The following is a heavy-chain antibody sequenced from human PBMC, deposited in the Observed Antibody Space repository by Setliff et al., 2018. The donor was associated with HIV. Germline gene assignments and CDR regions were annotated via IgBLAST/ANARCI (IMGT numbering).Heavy chain of an antibody. D-gene: IGHD3-10*01. CDR1: GFTVSSNY. CDR2: IYSGGST. CDR3: AKVRLSGSWGAYYYMDV. J-gene: IGHJ6*03. V-gene: IGHV3-66*01. Sequence: GGSLRLSCAASGFTVSSNYMSWVRQAPGKGLEWVSVIYSGGSTYYADSVKGRFTISRDNSKNTLYLQMNSLRAEDTAVYYCAKVRLSGSWGAYYYMDVWGKGTTVTVSS.